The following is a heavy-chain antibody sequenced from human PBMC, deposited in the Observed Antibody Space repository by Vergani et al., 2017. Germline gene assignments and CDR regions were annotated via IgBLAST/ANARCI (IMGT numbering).Heavy chain of an antibody. CDR2: ISWKSGSI. Sequence: EVQLVESGGGLVQPGRSLRLSCADSGFTFDDYAMHWVRQAPGKGLEWVSGISWKSGSIGYADSVKGRFTISRDNAKNSLYLQMNSLRAEDTALYYCAKDYGSGFYYYMDVWGKGTTVTVSS. CDR3: AKDYGSGFYYYMDV. CDR1: GFTFDDYA. J-gene: IGHJ6*03. D-gene: IGHD1-14*01. V-gene: IGHV3-9*01.